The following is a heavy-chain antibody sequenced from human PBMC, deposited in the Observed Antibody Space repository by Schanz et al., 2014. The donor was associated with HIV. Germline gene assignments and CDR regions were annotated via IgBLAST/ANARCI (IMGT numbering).Heavy chain of an antibody. J-gene: IGHJ4*02. CDR2: ISYDGSNR. Sequence: QVQLVESGGGVVQPGRSLRLSCAASGFTFSSSGMHWVRQAPGKGLQWVAVISYDGSNRYYTDSVKGRFTISRDNSKNTLYLQMNSLRAEDTAIYYCAKTSITLGMDVWGQGTLVTVSS. CDR1: GFTFSSSG. D-gene: IGHD1-20*01. CDR3: AKTSITLGMDV. V-gene: IGHV3-30*18.